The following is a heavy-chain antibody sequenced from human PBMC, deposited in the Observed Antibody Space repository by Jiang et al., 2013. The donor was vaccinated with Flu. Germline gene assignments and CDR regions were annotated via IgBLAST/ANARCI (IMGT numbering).Heavy chain of an antibody. CDR1: GYNFINFW. V-gene: IGHV5-51*01. D-gene: IGHD5-12*01. J-gene: IGHJ4*02. CDR2: IYPGDSDA. Sequence: KKPGESLQISCQGFGYNFINFWIGWVRQVPGRGLDWVGIIYPGDSDARYSPTFEGQVTMSTDKSISTAYLQWSGLKASDTAVYYCARWPYSGNTSGFDYWGRGTLVTVSS. CDR3: ARWPYSGNTSGFDY.